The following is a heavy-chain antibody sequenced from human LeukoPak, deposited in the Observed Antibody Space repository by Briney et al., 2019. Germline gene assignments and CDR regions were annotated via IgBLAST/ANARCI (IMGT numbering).Heavy chain of an antibody. CDR3: ARDKYDTAMAYNWFDP. CDR2: IYHSGST. CDR1: GYSISSGYY. Sequence: SETLSLTCTVSGYSISSGYYWGWIRQPPGKGLEWIGTIYHSGSTYYNPSLKSRVTMSVDTSKNQFSLKLSSVTAADTAVYYCARDKYDTAMAYNWFDPWGQGTLVTVSS. V-gene: IGHV4-38-2*02. J-gene: IGHJ5*02. D-gene: IGHD5-18*01.